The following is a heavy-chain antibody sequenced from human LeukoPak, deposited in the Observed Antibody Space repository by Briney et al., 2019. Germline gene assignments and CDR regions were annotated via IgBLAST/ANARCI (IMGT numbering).Heavy chain of an antibody. CDR3: ARVYYSRSYDYWYFDL. V-gene: IGHV4-59*01. D-gene: IGHD6-13*01. CDR1: GGSISSYY. J-gene: IGHJ2*01. Sequence: SETLSLTCTVSGGSISSYYWSWIRQPPGKGLEWIGYIYYSGNTNYNPSLKSRATISVDTSKNQFCLKLSSVTAADAAVYYCARVYYSRSYDYWYFDLWGRGTLVTVSS. CDR2: IYYSGNT.